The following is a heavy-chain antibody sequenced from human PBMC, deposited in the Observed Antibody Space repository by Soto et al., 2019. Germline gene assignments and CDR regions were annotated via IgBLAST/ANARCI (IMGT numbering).Heavy chain of an antibody. J-gene: IGHJ4*02. V-gene: IGHV1-46*04. Sequence: QVRLVQSGAEVKSPGTSVKVSCQTSGYTFADYSIHWVRQAPGQGLEYMGNIDPSTGTSDSAQTLQGRISMTTDASTSTVYMELNNLRSADTAVYYCARLSRITVIVHWGQGTLVTVSS. CDR2: IDPSTGTS. CDR3: ARLSRITVIVH. CDR1: GYTFADYS. D-gene: IGHD3-10*01.